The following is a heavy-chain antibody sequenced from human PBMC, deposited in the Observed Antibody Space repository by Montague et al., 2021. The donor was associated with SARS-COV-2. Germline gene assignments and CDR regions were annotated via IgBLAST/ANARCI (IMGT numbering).Heavy chain of an antibody. J-gene: IGHJ3*02. D-gene: IGHD6-19*01. V-gene: IGHV4-39*01. Sequence: TYYNPSLKSRVTISVDTSKNQFSLKLSSVTAADTAVYYCARQENSSGWFKPDAFDIWGKGKMVTVSS. CDR3: ARQENSSGWFKPDAFDI. CDR2: T.